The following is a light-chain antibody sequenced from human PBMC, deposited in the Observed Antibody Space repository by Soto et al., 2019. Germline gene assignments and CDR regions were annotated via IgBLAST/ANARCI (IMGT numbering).Light chain of an antibody. CDR3: CSYAGSYTWE. CDR2: DVS. V-gene: IGLV2-11*01. J-gene: IGLJ3*02. Sequence: QSVLTQPRSVSWSPGQSVTISCTGTSSDVGGYNYVSWYQQHPGKAPKLMIYDVSKRPSGVPDRFSGSKSGNTASLTISGPQAEDEADFYCCSYAGSYTWEFGGGTKLTVL. CDR1: SSDVGGYNY.